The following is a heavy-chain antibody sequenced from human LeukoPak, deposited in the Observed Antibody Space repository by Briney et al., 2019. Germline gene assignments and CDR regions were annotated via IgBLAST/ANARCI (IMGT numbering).Heavy chain of an antibody. D-gene: IGHD3-9*01. J-gene: IGHJ3*02. CDR1: GYAFTGYF. CDR3: ANDILTGYRAYAFDI. Sequence: GASVKVSCKASGYAFTGYFMHWVRQAPGQGLEWMGWINPNSGGTDYAQKLQGRVTMTRDTSISTAYMELSRLRSDDTAVYYCANDILTGYRAYAFDIWGQGTMVTVSS. CDR2: INPNSGGT. V-gene: IGHV1-2*02.